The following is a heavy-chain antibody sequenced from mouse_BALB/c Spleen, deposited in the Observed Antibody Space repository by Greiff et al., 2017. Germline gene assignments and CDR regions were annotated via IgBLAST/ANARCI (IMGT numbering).Heavy chain of an antibody. CDR1: GFSFTDSY. CDR3: ARSETTATYWYFED. V-gene: IGHV14-3*02. CDR2: IDPSNGNT. J-gene: IGHJ1*01. D-gene: IGHD1-2*01. Sequence: VQLQQSGAELVKPGASVTLSCTASGFSFTDSYMHWVKQRPEQGLEWIGRIDPSNGNTKYDPKFQGKATITADTSSNTDYLQLSSLTSEDTAVYYCARSETTATYWYFEDWGEGTTGTVAA.